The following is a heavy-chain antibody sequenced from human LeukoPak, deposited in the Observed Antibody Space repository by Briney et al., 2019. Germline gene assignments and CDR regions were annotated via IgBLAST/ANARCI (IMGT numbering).Heavy chain of an antibody. D-gene: IGHD3-22*01. V-gene: IGHV4-34*01. Sequence: PSETLSLTCAVYGGSFSGYDWSWIRQPPGKGLEYIGEINHSGGANYNPSLKSRVTISVDTSKNQFSLKVRSVTAADTAVYYCASVYDSSCYYPFWGQGTLVTVSS. CDR1: GGSFSGYD. CDR2: INHSGGA. J-gene: IGHJ4*02. CDR3: ASVYDSSCYYPF.